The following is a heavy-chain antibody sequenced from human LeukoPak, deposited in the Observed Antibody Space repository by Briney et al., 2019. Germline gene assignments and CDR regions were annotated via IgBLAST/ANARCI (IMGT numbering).Heavy chain of an antibody. V-gene: IGHV3-33*01. Sequence: GRSLRLSCAASGFTFSSYGMHWVRQAPGKWLEWVAVIWFDGSDKYYADSVKGRFTISRDSSKNTLYLQMNSLRADDTAVYYCARRSGSHFDYWGQGTLVTVSS. D-gene: IGHD1-26*01. J-gene: IGHJ4*02. CDR2: IWFDGSDK. CDR3: ARRSGSHFDY. CDR1: GFTFSSYG.